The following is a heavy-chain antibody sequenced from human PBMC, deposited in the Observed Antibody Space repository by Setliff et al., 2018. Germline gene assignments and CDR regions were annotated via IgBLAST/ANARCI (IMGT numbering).Heavy chain of an antibody. CDR2: IRYDGSNK. CDR1: GFTFSSYG. D-gene: IGHD3-22*01. CDR3: AKDGGPYYYDSSGYWHY. J-gene: IGHJ4*02. V-gene: IGHV3-30*02. Sequence: GGSLRLSCAASGFTFSSYGMHWVRQAPGKGLEWVAFIRYDGSNKYYADSVKGRFTISRDNSKNTLYLQMNSLRAEDTAVYYCAKDGGPYYYDSSGYWHYWGQGTLVTVSS.